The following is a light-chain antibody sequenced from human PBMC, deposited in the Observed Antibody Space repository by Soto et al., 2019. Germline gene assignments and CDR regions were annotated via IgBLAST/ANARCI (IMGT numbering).Light chain of an antibody. Sequence: EIVLTQSPSTLSLSPGERATLSCRTSQSVSSYFAWYQQKPGRAPKLLIYDASNRATGVPARFIGSGSGTDFTFTISSLEPEDFAVYYCQQHSNWPTTFGQGTRLEIK. CDR3: QQHSNWPTT. J-gene: IGKJ5*01. CDR1: QSVSSY. CDR2: DAS. V-gene: IGKV3-11*01.